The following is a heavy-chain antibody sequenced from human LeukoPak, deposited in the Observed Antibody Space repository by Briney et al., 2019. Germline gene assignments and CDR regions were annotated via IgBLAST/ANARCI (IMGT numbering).Heavy chain of an antibody. D-gene: IGHD6-13*01. J-gene: IGHJ6*02. CDR3: ARDLVKQQLVRGYYYGMDV. V-gene: IGHV3-11*01. CDR2: ISSSASTI. Sequence: GGSLRLSCAASGFTFSDYYMSWIRQAPGKGLEWVSYISSSASTIYYADSVKGRFTIPRDNAKNSLYLQMNSLRAEDTAVYYCARDLVKQQLVRGYYYGMDVWGQGTTVTVSS. CDR1: GFTFSDYY.